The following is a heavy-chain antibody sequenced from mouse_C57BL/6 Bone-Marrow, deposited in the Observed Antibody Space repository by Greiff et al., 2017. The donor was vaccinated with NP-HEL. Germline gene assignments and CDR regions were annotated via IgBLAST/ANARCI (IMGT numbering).Heavy chain of an antibody. D-gene: IGHD2-2*01. J-gene: IGHJ4*01. Sequence: QVQLKESGPGLVAPSQSLSITCTVSGLSLTSYGVDWVRQPPGKGLEWLGVIWGGGSTNYNSALMSRLSISKDNSKSQVFLKMNSLQTDDTAMYYCARLGAYYYAMDYWGQGTSVTVSS. V-gene: IGHV2-9*01. CDR1: GLSLTSYG. CDR2: IWGGGST. CDR3: ARLGAYYYAMDY.